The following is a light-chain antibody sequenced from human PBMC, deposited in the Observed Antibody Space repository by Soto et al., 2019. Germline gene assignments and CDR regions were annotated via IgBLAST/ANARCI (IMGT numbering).Light chain of an antibody. CDR1: NIAIKS. CDR3: QVWDSSSDHRVV. Sequence: SSELTQAPSVSVAPGQTARITCGGNNIAIKSVHWYQQKPGQAPVLVVCDDGDRPSGIPERFSGSNSGNTATLTSTRVEAGDEADYHCQVWDSSSDHRVVFGGGTKLTVL. V-gene: IGLV3-21*02. CDR2: DDG. J-gene: IGLJ2*01.